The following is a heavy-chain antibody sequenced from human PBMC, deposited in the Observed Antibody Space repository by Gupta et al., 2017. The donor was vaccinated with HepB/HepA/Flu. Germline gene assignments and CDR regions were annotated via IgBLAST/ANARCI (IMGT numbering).Heavy chain of an antibody. CDR3: AKDFSGSSRSFSFFAD. CDR1: GFYCRTYA. D-gene: IGHD2-15*01. Sequence: EVQLLESGGGLVHPGGSLRLPCAAAGFYCRTYAMRWLRQASGKALGRVSGISGSGDSTYCADSGKGRFTISRDNFKNTRDLQMNSLRAEEAAIYYCAKDFSGSSRSFSFFADGGQGTMVTVFS. J-gene: IGHJ4*02. CDR2: ISGSGDST. V-gene: IGHV3-23*01.